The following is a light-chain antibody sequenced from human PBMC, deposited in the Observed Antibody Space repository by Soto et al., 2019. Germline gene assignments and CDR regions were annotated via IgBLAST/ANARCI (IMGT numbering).Light chain of an antibody. V-gene: IGLV2-14*03. J-gene: IGLJ1*01. Sequence: QFVLTQPASVSGSPGQSITISCTGTSSDVGGYNYVSWYQQHPGKAPKLLIYEVINRPSGVSNRFSGSKSGNTASLTISGLQAEDEADYYCSSYTTNNLLFGTGTKFTVL. CDR1: SSDVGGYNY. CDR3: SSYTTNNLL. CDR2: EVI.